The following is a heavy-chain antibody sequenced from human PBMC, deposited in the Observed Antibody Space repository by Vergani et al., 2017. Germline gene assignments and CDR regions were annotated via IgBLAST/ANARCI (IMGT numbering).Heavy chain of an antibody. CDR2: IWYDGSNK. CDR3: ARDAIVGATGGAFDI. Sequence: QVQLVESGGGVVQPGRSLRLSCAASGFTFSSYGMHWVRQAPAKGLEWVAVIWYDGSNKYYADSVKGRFTISRDNSKNTLYLQMNSLRAEDTAVYYCARDAIVGATGGAFDIWGQGTMVTVSS. CDR1: GFTFSSYG. V-gene: IGHV3-33*01. D-gene: IGHD1-26*01. J-gene: IGHJ3*02.